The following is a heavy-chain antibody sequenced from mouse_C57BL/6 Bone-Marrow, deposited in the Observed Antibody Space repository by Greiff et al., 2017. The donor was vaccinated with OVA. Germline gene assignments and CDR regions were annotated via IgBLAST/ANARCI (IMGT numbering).Heavy chain of an antibody. J-gene: IGHJ2*01. D-gene: IGHD2-4*01. V-gene: IGHV1-19*01. CDR2: INPYNGGT. Sequence: EVQLQESGPVLVKPGASVKMSCKASGYTFTDYYMNWVKQSHGKSLEWIGVINPYNGGTSYNQKFKGKATLTVDKSSSTAYMELNSLTSEDSAVYYCARASYDYDGDWGQGTTLTVSS. CDR1: GYTFTDYY. CDR3: ARASYDYDGD.